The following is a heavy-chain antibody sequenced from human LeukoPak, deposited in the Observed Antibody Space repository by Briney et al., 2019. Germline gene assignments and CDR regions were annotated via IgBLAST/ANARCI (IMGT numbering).Heavy chain of an antibody. J-gene: IGHJ4*02. CDR3: ARARHTGYDFWSTYYFPFDY. CDR1: GYTFIDYH. V-gene: IGHV1-2*02. CDR2: INPNSRDT. Sequence: ASVKVSCKASGYTFIDYHIHWVRQAPGQGLEWMGWINPNSRDTNYAQKFQGGVTMTTDTSISTAYMELSGLASDDTAVYYCARARHTGYDFWSTYYFPFDYWGQGTLVPVSS. D-gene: IGHD3-3*01.